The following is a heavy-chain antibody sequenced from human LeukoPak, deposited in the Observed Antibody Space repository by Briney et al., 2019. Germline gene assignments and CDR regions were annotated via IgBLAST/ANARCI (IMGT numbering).Heavy chain of an antibody. CDR2: IYHSGST. D-gene: IGHD3-10*01. V-gene: IGHV4-59*01. Sequence: SETLSLTCAVYGGSFSGYYWSWIRQPPGKGLEWIGDIYHSGSTNYNPSLKSRVTISVDTSKNQFSLKLSSVTAADTAVYYCARRLVGQTFDYWGQGTLVTVSS. CDR3: ARRLVGQTFDY. CDR1: GGSFSGYY. J-gene: IGHJ4*02.